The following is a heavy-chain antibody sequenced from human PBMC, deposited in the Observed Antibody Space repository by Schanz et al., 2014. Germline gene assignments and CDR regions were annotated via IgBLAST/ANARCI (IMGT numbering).Heavy chain of an antibody. CDR3: ARDDSDELPITN. CDR1: GFTFSKAW. CDR2: ISSRSSYI. Sequence: EVQLVESGGGLVEPGGSLGLSCAASGFTFSKAWMSWVRQAPGKGLEWVSSISSRSSYIYYADSVKGRFTISRDNAKNSLYLQMNSLRAEDTAVYYCARDDSDELPITNWGRGTLVTVSS. V-gene: IGHV3-21*01. J-gene: IGHJ4*02. D-gene: IGHD1-7*01.